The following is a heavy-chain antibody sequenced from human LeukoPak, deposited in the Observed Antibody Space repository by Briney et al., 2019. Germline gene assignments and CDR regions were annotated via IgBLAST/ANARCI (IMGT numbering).Heavy chain of an antibody. J-gene: IGHJ4*02. CDR1: GFSFSSYE. CDR2: ISSSGSTI. CDR3: ARKARSSSSNWYYFDY. V-gene: IGHV3-48*03. D-gene: IGHD2-2*01. Sequence: GGSLRLSCAASGFSFSSYEMNWVRQAPGKGLEWVSYISSSGSTIYYADSVKGRFTISRDNAKNPLYLQMNSLKAEDTAVYHCARKARSSSSNWYYFDYWGQGTLVTVSS.